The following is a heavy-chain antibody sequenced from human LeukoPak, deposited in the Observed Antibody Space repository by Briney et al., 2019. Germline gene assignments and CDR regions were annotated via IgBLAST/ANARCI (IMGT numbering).Heavy chain of an antibody. V-gene: IGHV1-69*02. CDR3: ARYCTSCYTGYVAKEAYAFDI. Sequence: GASVKVSCKASGGTFSSCTISWVRQAPGQGREWMGRIIPILGIANYAQKFQGRVTITADKSTSTAYMELSSLRSEDTAVYYCARYCTSCYTGYVAKEAYAFDIWGQGTMVTVSS. CDR2: IIPILGIA. J-gene: IGHJ3*02. D-gene: IGHD2-2*02. CDR1: GGTFSSCT.